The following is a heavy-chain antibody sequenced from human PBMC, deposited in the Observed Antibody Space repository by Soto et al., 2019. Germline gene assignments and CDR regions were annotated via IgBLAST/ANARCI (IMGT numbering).Heavy chain of an antibody. Sequence: GGSLRLSCAASGFTFSSYAMSWVRQAPGKGLEWVSAISGSGGSTYYADSVKGRFTISRDNSKNTLYLQMNSLRAEDTAVYYCAEGRDTMVRGVILDYFDYWGQGTLVTVSS. CDR3: AEGRDTMVRGVILDYFDY. D-gene: IGHD3-10*01. V-gene: IGHV3-23*01. CDR1: GFTFSSYA. CDR2: ISGSGGST. J-gene: IGHJ4*02.